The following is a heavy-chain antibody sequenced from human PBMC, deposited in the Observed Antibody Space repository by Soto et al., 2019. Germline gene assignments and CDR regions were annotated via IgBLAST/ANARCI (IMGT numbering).Heavy chain of an antibody. J-gene: IGHJ4*02. V-gene: IGHV4-59*08. D-gene: IGHD2-21*01. CDR1: GGSISSYY. CDR3: ARHGLSRGGDYDY. Sequence: QVQLQESGPGLVKPSETLSLTCTVSGGSISSYYWSWIRQPPGKGLEWIGYIYYSGSTNYNPSLRSRVTISVDTSKNQFSLKLSSVTDADTAVYYCARHGLSRGGDYDYWGQGTLVTVSS. CDR2: IYYSGST.